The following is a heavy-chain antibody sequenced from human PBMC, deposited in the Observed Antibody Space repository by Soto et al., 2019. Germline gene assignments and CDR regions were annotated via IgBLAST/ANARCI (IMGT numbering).Heavy chain of an antibody. CDR2: IYPGDSDT. D-gene: IGHD6-13*01. V-gene: IGHV5-51*01. Sequence: GESLKISCQGSGYRFTNYWIAWVRQMPGKGLEWMGIIYPGDSDTRYSPSFQGQVTFSVDKSISTAYLQWNSLKASDSAIYYCARVGDGSSAWYFDFWGQGTLVTVS. CDR1: GYRFTNYW. CDR3: ARVGDGSSAWYFDF. J-gene: IGHJ4*02.